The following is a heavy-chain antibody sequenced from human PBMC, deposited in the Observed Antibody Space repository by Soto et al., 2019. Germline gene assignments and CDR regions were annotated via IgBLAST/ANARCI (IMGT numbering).Heavy chain of an antibody. CDR3: ARTTVTVPFDY. CDR2: ISSSSTI. J-gene: IGHJ4*02. CDR1: GFTFSSYS. D-gene: IGHD4-17*01. V-gene: IGHV3-48*02. Sequence: EVQLVESGGGLEQPGGSLRLSCAASGFTFSSYSMNWVRQAPGKGLEWVSYISSSSTIYYADSVKGRFTISRDNAKNSLYLQMNSLRDEDTAVYYCARTTVTVPFDYWGQGTLVTVSS.